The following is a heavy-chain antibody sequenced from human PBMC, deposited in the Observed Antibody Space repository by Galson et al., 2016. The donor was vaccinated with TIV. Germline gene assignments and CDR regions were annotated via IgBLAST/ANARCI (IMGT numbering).Heavy chain of an antibody. CDR3: ARGGYSYDPLDAFDI. CDR2: ISASGSRI. CDR1: EFIFGSYE. D-gene: IGHD5-18*01. V-gene: IGHV3-48*03. Sequence: SLRLSCAGSEFIFGSYEMNWVRQAPGKGLEWVSYISASGSRIYYAESLKGRLTISRDNAKNSLYLQMNSLRAEDTAIYYCARGGYSYDPLDAFDIWGQGTMVTVSS. J-gene: IGHJ3*02.